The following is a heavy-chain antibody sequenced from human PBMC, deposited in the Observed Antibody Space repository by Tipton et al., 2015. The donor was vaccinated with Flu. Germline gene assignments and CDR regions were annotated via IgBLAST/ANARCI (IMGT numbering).Heavy chain of an antibody. V-gene: IGHV4-59*01. CDR2: IYYSGST. J-gene: IGHJ2*01. D-gene: IGHD3-3*01. Sequence: LRLSCTVSGGSISSYYWSWIRQPPGKGLEWIGYIYYSGSTNYNPSLKSRVTISVDTSKNQFSLKLTSVTAADTAVYYCARVPLSGDMDVWGRGTLVTVSS. CDR3: ARVPLSGDMDV. CDR1: GGSISSYY.